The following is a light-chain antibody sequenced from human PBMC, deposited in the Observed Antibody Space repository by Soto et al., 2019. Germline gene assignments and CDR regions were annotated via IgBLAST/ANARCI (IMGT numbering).Light chain of an antibody. CDR1: QSVSSSY. V-gene: IGKV3-20*01. J-gene: IGKJ1*01. Sequence: EIVLTQSPGTLSLSPGETATLSFSSSQSVSSSYLAWYQQKPGQAPRLLIYGASSRATGIPDRFSGSGYGTDFTLTISRLEPEDFAVYYCQQYGSSPWTFGQGTKVDI. CDR2: GAS. CDR3: QQYGSSPWT.